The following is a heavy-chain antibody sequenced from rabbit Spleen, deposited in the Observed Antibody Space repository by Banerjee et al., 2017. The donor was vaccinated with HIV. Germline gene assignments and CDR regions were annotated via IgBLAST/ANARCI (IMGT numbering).Heavy chain of an antibody. CDR2: IVVGGSGSI. V-gene: IGHV1S40*01. CDR1: GFSLSSNYY. J-gene: IGHJ4*01. CDR3: ARDGDAGNGPNYFDL. D-gene: IGHD6-1*01. Sequence: QSLEESGGDLVKPGASLTLTCTASGFSLSSNYYMCWVRQAPGKGLEWIGCIVVGGSGSIWYASWAKGRFPISKTSSTTVTLQMTSLTAADTATYFCARDGDAGNGPNYFDLWGPGTLVTVS.